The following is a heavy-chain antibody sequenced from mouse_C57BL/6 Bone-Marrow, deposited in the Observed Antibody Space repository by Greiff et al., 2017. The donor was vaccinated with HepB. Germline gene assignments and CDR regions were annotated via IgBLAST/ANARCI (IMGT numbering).Heavy chain of an antibody. CDR3: ARRVWDWYFDV. J-gene: IGHJ1*03. CDR2: INPNNGGT. Sequence: EVMLVESGPELVKPGASVKIPCKASGYTFTDYNMDWVKQSHGKSLEWIGDINPNNGGTIYNQKFKGKATLTVDKSSSTAYMELRSLTSEDTAVYYCARRVWDWYFDVWGTGTTVTVSS. D-gene: IGHD4-1*01. V-gene: IGHV1-18*01. CDR1: GYTFTDYN.